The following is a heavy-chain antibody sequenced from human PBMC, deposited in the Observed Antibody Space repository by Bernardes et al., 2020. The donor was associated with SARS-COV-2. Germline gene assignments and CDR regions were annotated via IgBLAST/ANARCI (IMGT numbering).Heavy chain of an antibody. CDR3: AKGYSQYFQY. V-gene: IGHV3-23*01. D-gene: IGHD1-20*01. Sequence: GGSLRLSCAASGFTFSSYAMSWVRQAPGKGLEWVSAISGLGDSTYYADSVKGRFTFSRDNSKNTLYLQMNSLRSEDTAVYYCAKGYSQYFQYWGQGTLVTVSA. CDR1: GFTFSSYA. J-gene: IGHJ1*01. CDR2: ISGLGDST.